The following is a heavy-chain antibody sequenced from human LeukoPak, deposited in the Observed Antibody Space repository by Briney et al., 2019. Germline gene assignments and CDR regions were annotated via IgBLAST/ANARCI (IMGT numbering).Heavy chain of an antibody. D-gene: IGHD2-15*01. Sequence: GGSLRLSCIASGFTFSDDGMHWGRQAPGKGLEWVALIWKDGSQTFYGASVKGRFIISRDNSRNTLDLQMNSLSAEDTAVYYCVREGIGGTFYRGNFDHWGQETLVTVSS. J-gene: IGHJ4*02. CDR1: GFTFSDDG. CDR3: VREGIGGTFYRGNFDH. V-gene: IGHV3-33*01. CDR2: IWKDGSQT.